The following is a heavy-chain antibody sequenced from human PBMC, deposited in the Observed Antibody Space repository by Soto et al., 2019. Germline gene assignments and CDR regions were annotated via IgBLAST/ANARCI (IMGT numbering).Heavy chain of an antibody. CDR2: IKSKTDGGTT. Sequence: GGSLRLSCAASGFTFSNAWMSWVRQAPGKGLEWVGRIKSKTDGGTTDYAAPVKGRFTISRDDSKNTLYLQMNSLKTEDTAVYYCTTDLVGDSSGYYPFDYWGQGTLVTVSS. V-gene: IGHV3-15*01. J-gene: IGHJ4*02. CDR1: GFTFSNAW. D-gene: IGHD3-22*01. CDR3: TTDLVGDSSGYYPFDY.